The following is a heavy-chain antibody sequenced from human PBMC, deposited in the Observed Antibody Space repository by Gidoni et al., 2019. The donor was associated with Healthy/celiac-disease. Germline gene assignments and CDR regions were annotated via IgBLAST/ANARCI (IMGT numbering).Heavy chain of an antibody. Sequence: EVQLVESGGGLVKPGGSLRLSCAASGFTFSSYSMNWVRQAPGKGLEWVSSISSSSSYIYYADSVKGRFTISRDNAKNSLYLQMNSLRAEDTAVYYCARDEGYSYGFPFDYWGQGTLVTVSS. J-gene: IGHJ4*02. CDR1: GFTFSSYS. D-gene: IGHD5-18*01. CDR2: ISSSSSYI. V-gene: IGHV3-21*01. CDR3: ARDEGYSYGFPFDY.